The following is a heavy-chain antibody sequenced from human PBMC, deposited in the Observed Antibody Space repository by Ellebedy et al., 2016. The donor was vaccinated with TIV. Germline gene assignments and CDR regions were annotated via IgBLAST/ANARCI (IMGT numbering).Heavy chain of an antibody. CDR3: ARLRVSRGTTTGSKSRIYIYGMDI. CDR2: IDPGDSSA. Sequence: GGSLRLXXKGSGYSFVDYWIIWVRQPPGKGLEWMGRIDPGDSSAKYNPSFRGHVTMSVDKSLTTAYLQWSTLEASDSGTYYCARLRVSRGTTTGSKSRIYIYGMDIWGQGTTVIVSS. CDR1: GYSFVDYW. D-gene: IGHD1-1*01. J-gene: IGHJ6*02. V-gene: IGHV5-10-1*01.